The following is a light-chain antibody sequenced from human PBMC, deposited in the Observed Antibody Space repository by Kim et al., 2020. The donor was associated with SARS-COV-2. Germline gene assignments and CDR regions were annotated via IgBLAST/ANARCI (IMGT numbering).Light chain of an antibody. J-gene: IGKJ4*01. CDR2: DAT. CDR3: QQRNSWPLT. Sequence: LSPGERATLSCRASQSISSFLAWYQQKPGQAPRLLIHDATTRATGIPARFSGSGSGTDFTLTISSLEPEDFAVYYCQQRNSWPLTFGGGTKVDIK. V-gene: IGKV3-11*01. CDR1: QSISSF.